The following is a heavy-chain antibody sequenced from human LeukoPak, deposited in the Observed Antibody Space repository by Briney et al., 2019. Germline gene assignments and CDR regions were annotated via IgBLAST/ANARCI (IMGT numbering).Heavy chain of an antibody. V-gene: IGHV4-34*01. J-gene: IGHJ4*02. CDR2: INHSGST. CDR3: ARGGGDCSGGSCYPFDY. CDR1: GGSFSGYY. Sequence: SETLSLTCAVYGGSFSGYYWSWIRQPPGKGLEWIGEINHSGSTNYNPSLKSRVTISVDTSKNQFSLKLSSVTAADTAVYYCARGGGDCSGGSCYPFDYWGQGTLVTVSS. D-gene: IGHD2-15*01.